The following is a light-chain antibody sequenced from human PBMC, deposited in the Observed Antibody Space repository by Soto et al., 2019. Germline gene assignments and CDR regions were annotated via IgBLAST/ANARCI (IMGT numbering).Light chain of an antibody. CDR2: DNN. Sequence: QSVLTQPPSVSAAPGQKVTISCSGSTSNIGNNYVSWYQQLPGTAPKLLIYDNNKRPSGIPDRFSGSKSGTSATLGITGLQTGDEATYYCATWESSLSIVVFGGGTKLTVL. CDR1: TSNIGNNY. V-gene: IGLV1-51*01. J-gene: IGLJ2*01. CDR3: ATWESSLSIVV.